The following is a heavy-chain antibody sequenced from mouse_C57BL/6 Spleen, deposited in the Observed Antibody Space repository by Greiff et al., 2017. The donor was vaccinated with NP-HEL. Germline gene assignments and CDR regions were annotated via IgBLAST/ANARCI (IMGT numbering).Heavy chain of an antibody. J-gene: IGHJ2*01. V-gene: IGHV1-81*01. CDR1: GSTFTSFG. Sequence: VQLQASGAEMARPGASVKLSCKASGSTFTSFGISWVQQRTGQGLEWLGEIYPGSGNTYYNEKFKVKATLTADKSSSTAYMERRSLTSEDSAVYFCARITTVVGDYFDYWSQGTTLAVSS. D-gene: IGHD1-1*01. CDR3: ARITTVVGDYFDY. CDR2: IYPGSGNT.